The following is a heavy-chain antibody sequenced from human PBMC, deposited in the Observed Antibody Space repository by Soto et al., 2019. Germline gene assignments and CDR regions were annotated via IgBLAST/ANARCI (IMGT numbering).Heavy chain of an antibody. CDR3: ARTYDCWSGLDNWFDP. CDR2: IIPIFGTA. CDR1: GGTFSIYA. J-gene: IGHJ5*02. D-gene: IGHD3-3*01. Sequence: ASVKVSCKASGGTFSIYAISWLRQAPGQGLEWMGGIIPIFGTAKYAQKFQGRVTITADESTSTAYMELRRLRSKVTDVYYCARTYDCWSGLDNWFDPWGQGTLVTVSS. V-gene: IGHV1-69*13.